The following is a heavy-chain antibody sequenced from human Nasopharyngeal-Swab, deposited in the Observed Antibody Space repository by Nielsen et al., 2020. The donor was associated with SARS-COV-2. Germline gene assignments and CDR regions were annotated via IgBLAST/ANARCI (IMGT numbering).Heavy chain of an antibody. J-gene: IGHJ5*02. D-gene: IGHD3-3*01. Sequence: GGSLRLSCAASGFSIGGYAMTWVRQAPGKGLEWVSSISHTATDTRYADAVKGRFTISRDNSKNTMFLQMNSLRVEDTAIYYCCSTMFGVFIAMGLAWGPGTLVTVSS. V-gene: IGHV3-23*01. CDR3: CSTMFGVFIAMGLA. CDR1: GFSIGGYA. CDR2: ISHTATDT.